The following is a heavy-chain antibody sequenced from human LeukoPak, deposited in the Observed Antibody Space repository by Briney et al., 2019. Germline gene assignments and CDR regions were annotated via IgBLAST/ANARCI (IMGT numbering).Heavy chain of an antibody. J-gene: IGHJ3*02. Sequence: GGSLRLSCAASGFTFSSYGMHWVRQAPGKGLEWVAFIRYDGSNKYYADSVKGRFTISRDNSMNTLYLQMNSLRAEDTDVYYFAKDRESRGYTPHALHIWGQGTIVTVSS. CDR1: GFTFSSYG. CDR3: AKDRESRGYTPHALHI. V-gene: IGHV3-30*02. CDR2: IRYDGSNK. D-gene: IGHD3-22*01.